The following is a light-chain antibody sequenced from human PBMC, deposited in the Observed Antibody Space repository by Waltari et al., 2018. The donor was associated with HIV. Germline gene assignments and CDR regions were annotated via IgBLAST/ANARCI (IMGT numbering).Light chain of an antibody. CDR1: SSNIGSNY. Sequence: QSVLIQPPSASGTPGQRVTISCSGSSSNIGSNYVPWYQQLPGTAPQLLIYMSGQRPSGVPDRFSESKSGTSASLAISGLRSEDEAEYYCAAWDDSLSATVFGGGTKLTVL. CDR3: AAWDDSLSATV. V-gene: IGLV1-47*01. CDR2: MSG. J-gene: IGLJ2*01.